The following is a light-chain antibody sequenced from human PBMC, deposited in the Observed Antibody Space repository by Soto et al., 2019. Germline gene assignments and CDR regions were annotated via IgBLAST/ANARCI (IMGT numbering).Light chain of an antibody. V-gene: IGKV3-20*01. CDR3: QKYRSSPPYS. CDR2: GAS. Sequence: EIVLTQSPGTLSLSPGERATLSCRASQSVSSSYLAWYQQKPGQAPRLIIYGASSSATGIPHRFSSSGSGTDLTLNISRLEPEDFAVYYCQKYRSSPPYSFGQRTKPEIK. CDR1: QSVSSSY. J-gene: IGKJ2*01.